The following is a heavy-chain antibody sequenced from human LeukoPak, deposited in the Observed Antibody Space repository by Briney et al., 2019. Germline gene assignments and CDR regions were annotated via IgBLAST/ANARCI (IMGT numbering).Heavy chain of an antibody. D-gene: IGHD1-1*01. CDR3: ASLQLERLDAFDI. J-gene: IGHJ3*02. V-gene: IGHV4-34*01. CDR1: GGSISGYY. Sequence: SETLSLTCTVSGGSISGYYWSWIRQPPGKGLEWIGEINHSGSTNYNPSLKSRVTISVDTSKNQFSLKLSSVTAADTAVYYCASLQLERLDAFDIWGQGTMVTVSS. CDR2: INHSGST.